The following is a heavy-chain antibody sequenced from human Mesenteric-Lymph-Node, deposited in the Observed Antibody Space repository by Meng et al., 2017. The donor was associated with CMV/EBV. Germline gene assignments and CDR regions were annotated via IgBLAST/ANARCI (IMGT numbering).Heavy chain of an antibody. J-gene: IGHJ4*01. CDR1: GFAFSSYA. V-gene: IGHV3-23*01. D-gene: IGHD3-10*01. Sequence: GESLKISCGASGFAFSSYAMSWVRQAPGKGLEWVSAISASSGTRYYADSVKGRFTISRDNSKSTLYLEMNSLRAEDTAVYYCTTDHVSRRLLLLLFWGQGTRVTVSS. CDR3: TTDHVSRRLLLLLF. CDR2: ISASSGTR.